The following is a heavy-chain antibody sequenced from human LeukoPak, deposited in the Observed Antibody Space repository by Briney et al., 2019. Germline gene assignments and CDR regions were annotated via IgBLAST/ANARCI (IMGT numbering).Heavy chain of an antibody. J-gene: IGHJ4*02. Sequence: GASVKVSCKASGYTFTDYYMHWVRQAPGQGLEWMGWINPKSGDTRYAQKFQGRVTVTRDTSITTAYMDLSSLRSDDTAVYYCAREWDYYAFWGQGTLVTVSS. CDR2: INPKSGDT. CDR3: AREWDYYAF. CDR1: GYTFTDYY. V-gene: IGHV1-2*02.